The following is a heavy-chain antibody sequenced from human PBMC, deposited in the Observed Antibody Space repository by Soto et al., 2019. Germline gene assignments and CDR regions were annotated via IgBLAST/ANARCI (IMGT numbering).Heavy chain of an antibody. CDR2: SRNKANRYTT. V-gene: IGHV3-72*01. D-gene: IGHD6-13*01. J-gene: IGHJ4*02. CDR1: GFTFSDHY. CDR3: ASGPRPMAAAGYDFAY. Sequence: EVQLVESGGGLVQPGGSLRLSCAASGFTFSDHYMDWVRQAPGKGLEWIGRSRNKANRYTTEYAASVKGSFTISRDDLKNSVYLQMNSLKTVDTAVYFCASGPRPMAAAGYDFAYWGPGTLVTVSS.